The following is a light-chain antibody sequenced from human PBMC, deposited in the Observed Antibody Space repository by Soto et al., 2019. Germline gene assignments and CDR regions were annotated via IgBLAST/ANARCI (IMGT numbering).Light chain of an antibody. J-gene: IGKJ4*01. V-gene: IGKV1-5*03. CDR2: KAS. Sequence: DIQMTQSPSTLSASVGDRVTIGFLASQSISSWVAWYQQKPGKAPKLLIYKASSLESGVPSRFSGSGSGAAFTLTISSLQPDDFATYYCQQYNSYPLTFGGGTKVDIK. CDR1: QSISSW. CDR3: QQYNSYPLT.